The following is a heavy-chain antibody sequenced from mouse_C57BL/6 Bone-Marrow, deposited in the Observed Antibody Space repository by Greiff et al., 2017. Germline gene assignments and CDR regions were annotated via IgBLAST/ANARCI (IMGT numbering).Heavy chain of an antibody. D-gene: IGHD1-1*01. CDR2: IDPENGDT. Sequence: DVQLVESGAELVRPGASVKLSCTASGFNIKDDYMHWVKQRPEQGLEWIGWIDPENGDTEYASKFQGKATITADTSSNTAYLQLSSLTSEDTAVYYCTVTTVVATRGYWGQGTTLTVSS. V-gene: IGHV14-4*01. CDR3: TVTTVVATRGY. CDR1: GFNIKDDY. J-gene: IGHJ2*01.